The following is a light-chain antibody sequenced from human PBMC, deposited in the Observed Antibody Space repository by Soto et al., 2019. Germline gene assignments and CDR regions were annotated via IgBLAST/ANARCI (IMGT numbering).Light chain of an antibody. V-gene: IGKV3-15*01. Sequence: EIVMTQSPASLYVSPGERDTLSCMASQSVSRNLAWYQQKPGQAPRLLIYGASTRATGIPARFSGSGSGTEFTLTIRSLQSEDFAVYYCQPYNNWPPYTFGQGNKLEIK. CDR2: GAS. CDR3: QPYNNWPPYT. CDR1: QSVSRN. J-gene: IGKJ2*01.